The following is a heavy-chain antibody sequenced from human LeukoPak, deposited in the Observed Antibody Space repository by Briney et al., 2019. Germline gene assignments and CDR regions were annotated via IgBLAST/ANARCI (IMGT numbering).Heavy chain of an antibody. Sequence: GGSLRLSCAASGFTFSSYSMNWVRQAPGKGLEWVSYISSSRSMIYYADSVKGRFTISRDNAKNSLYLQMNSLRAEDTAVYYCARIMTTVTTVEYWGQGTLVTVSS. J-gene: IGHJ4*02. CDR2: ISSSRSMI. D-gene: IGHD4-17*01. V-gene: IGHV3-48*01. CDR1: GFTFSSYS. CDR3: ARIMTTVTTVEY.